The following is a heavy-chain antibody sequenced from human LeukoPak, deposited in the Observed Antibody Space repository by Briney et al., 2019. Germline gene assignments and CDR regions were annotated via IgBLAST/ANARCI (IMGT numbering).Heavy chain of an antibody. CDR3: ARVYQEGSGRRWSYYYYYYMDV. J-gene: IGHJ6*03. Sequence: PSETLSLTCAVYGGSFSGYYWSWIRQPPGKGLEWIGEINHSGSTNYNPSLESRVTISVDTSKNQFSLKLSSVTAADTAVYYCARVYQEGSGRRWSYYYYYYMDVWGKGTTVTVSS. V-gene: IGHV4-34*01. D-gene: IGHD3-10*01. CDR1: GGSFSGYY. CDR2: INHSGST.